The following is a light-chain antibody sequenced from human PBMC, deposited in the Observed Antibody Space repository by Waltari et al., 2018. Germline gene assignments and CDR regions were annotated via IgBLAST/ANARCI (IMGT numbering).Light chain of an antibody. CDR1: QSVSST. Sequence: ERVMTQSPPILSVSPGGRATLPCRASQSVSSTLAWYQQKPGQAPRLLIYGASTRATGIPARFSGSGSGTEFTLTISSLQSEDSAVYYCQQYHDWLPIPFGQGTRLEIK. CDR2: GAS. V-gene: IGKV3-15*01. CDR3: QQYHDWLPIP. J-gene: IGKJ5*01.